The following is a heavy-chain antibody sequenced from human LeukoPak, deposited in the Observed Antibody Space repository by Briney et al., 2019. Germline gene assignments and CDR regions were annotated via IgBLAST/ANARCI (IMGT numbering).Heavy chain of an antibody. Sequence: SETLSLTCAVYGGSFSGYYWSWIRQPAGKGLEWIGRIYTSGSTNYNPSLKSRVTISVDTSKNQFSLKLSSVTAADTAVYYCAREGSVWFGEFKDYWGQGTLVTVSS. CDR1: GGSFSGYY. J-gene: IGHJ4*02. CDR3: AREGSVWFGEFKDY. CDR2: IYTSGST. D-gene: IGHD3-10*01. V-gene: IGHV4-4*07.